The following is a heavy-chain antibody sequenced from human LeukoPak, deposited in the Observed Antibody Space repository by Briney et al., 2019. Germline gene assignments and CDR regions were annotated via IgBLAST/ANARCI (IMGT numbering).Heavy chain of an antibody. V-gene: IGHV4-61*02. CDR2: IYTSGST. D-gene: IGHD3-22*01. Sequence: SQTLSLTCTVSGGSISSGSYYWSWIRQPAGKGLEWIGRIYTSGSTNYNPSLKSRVTISVDTSKNQFSLKLSSVTAADTAVYYCARLRYYDRYNWFDPWGQGTLVTASS. CDR3: ARLRYYDRYNWFDP. J-gene: IGHJ5*02. CDR1: GGSISSGSYY.